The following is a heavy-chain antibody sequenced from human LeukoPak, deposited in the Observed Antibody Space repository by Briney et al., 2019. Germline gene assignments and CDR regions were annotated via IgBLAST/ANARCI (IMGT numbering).Heavy chain of an antibody. V-gene: IGHV3-9*01. CDR2: ISWNSGSI. D-gene: IGHD3-10*01. Sequence: GGSLRLSCAASGFTFDDYAMPWVRQAPGKGLEWVSGISWNSGSIGYADSVKGRFTISRDNAKNSLYLQMNSLRAEDTALYYCAKDRELHYYGSGFWFDPWGQGTLVTVSS. J-gene: IGHJ5*02. CDR1: GFTFDDYA. CDR3: AKDRELHYYGSGFWFDP.